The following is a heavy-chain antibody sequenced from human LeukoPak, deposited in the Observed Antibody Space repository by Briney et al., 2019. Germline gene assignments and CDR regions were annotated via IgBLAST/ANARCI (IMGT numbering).Heavy chain of an antibody. Sequence: GGSLRLSCEASGFTFTTYSMTWVRQAPGKGLERVSHISRSSSTIDYADSVQGRFTISRDDDKNSLYLQMNSLRAEDTAVYYCARDITVTTRAYAFDIWGQGTMVTVSS. D-gene: IGHD4-11*01. J-gene: IGHJ3*02. CDR2: ISRSSSTI. V-gene: IGHV3-48*01. CDR3: ARDITVTTRAYAFDI. CDR1: GFTFTTYS.